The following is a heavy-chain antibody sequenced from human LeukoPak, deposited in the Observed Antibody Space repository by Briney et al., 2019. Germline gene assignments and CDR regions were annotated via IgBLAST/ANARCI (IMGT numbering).Heavy chain of an antibody. V-gene: IGHV4-61*02. J-gene: IGHJ6*03. Sequence: PSQTLSLTCTVSGGSISSGSYYWSWIRQPAGKGLEWIGRIYTSGSTNYNPSLKSRVTISVDTSKNQFSLKLSSVTAADTAVYYCAREWGILSMDVWGRGTTVTISS. CDR2: IYTSGST. D-gene: IGHD1-26*01. CDR3: AREWGILSMDV. CDR1: GGSISSGSYY.